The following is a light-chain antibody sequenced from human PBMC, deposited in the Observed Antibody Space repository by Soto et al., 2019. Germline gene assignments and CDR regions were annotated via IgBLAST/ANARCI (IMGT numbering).Light chain of an antibody. Sequence: QSVLTQPASVSGSPGHSITISCTGTSSDVGGYNYVSWYQQHPGKAPKVMIYEVSNRPSGVSNRFSGSKSGNAASLTISGLPAEDEADYHCSSYRSIGTLVFGTGTKVTVL. CDR3: SSYRSIGTLV. CDR1: SSDVGGYNY. J-gene: IGLJ1*01. CDR2: EVS. V-gene: IGLV2-14*01.